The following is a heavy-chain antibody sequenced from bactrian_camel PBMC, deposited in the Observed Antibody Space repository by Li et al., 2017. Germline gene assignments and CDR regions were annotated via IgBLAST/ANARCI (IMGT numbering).Heavy chain of an antibody. CDR2: IYTAADNA. J-gene: IGHJ4*01. V-gene: IGHV3S61*01. D-gene: IGHD5*01. CDR1: GSDFDPNYMV. Sequence: HVQLVESGGASVQPGGSLRLSCQASGSDFDPNYMVVGWFRQSPGKDREGVAAIYTAADNAYSADSVKGRFTISQDTANNTVYLQMDSLKPEDTAMYYCAAVPRGYGTWGSTEVNYWGQGTQVTVS. CDR3: AAVPRGYGTWGSTEVNY.